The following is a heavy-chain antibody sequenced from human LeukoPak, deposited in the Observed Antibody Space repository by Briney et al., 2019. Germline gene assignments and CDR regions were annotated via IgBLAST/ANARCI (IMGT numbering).Heavy chain of an antibody. Sequence: GGSLRLSCSASGFTFSTYAMHWVHQAPGKGLEYVSAISSDGGSTYYADSVKGTFTISRDNSKNTLYLQMSSLRPDDTAVYYCVKWRAAMAPRDYYYGMDVWGQGTTVTVSS. CDR2: ISSDGGST. CDR1: GFTFSTYA. CDR3: VKWRAAMAPRDYYYGMDV. D-gene: IGHD6-6*01. J-gene: IGHJ6*02. V-gene: IGHV3-64D*09.